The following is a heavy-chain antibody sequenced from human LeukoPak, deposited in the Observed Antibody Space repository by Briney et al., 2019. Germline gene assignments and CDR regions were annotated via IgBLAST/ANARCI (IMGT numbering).Heavy chain of an antibody. CDR3: AKDSTYSSSWATSWSTIYYYGMDV. D-gene: IGHD6-13*01. V-gene: IGHV3-30*02. Sequence: PGGSLRLSCAASGFTFSSYGMHWVRQAPGKGLEWVAFIRYDGGNKYYADSVKGRFTISRDNSKNTLYLQMNTLRAEDTAVYYYAKDSTYSSSWATSWSTIYYYGMDVWGQGTTVTVSS. CDR1: GFTFSSYG. J-gene: IGHJ6*02. CDR2: IRYDGGNK.